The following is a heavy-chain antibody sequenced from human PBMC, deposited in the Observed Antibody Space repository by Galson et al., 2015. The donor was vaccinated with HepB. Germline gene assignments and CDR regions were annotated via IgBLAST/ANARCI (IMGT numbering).Heavy chain of an antibody. J-gene: IGHJ4*02. V-gene: IGHV3-9*01. CDR2: ITWNSGGI. D-gene: IGHD6-13*01. CDR1: GFTFDDYA. CDR3: AKISAVGSGWSEGFDY. Sequence: SLRLSCAASGFTFDDYAMHWVRQAPGKGLEWVSGITWNSGGIAYADSVKGRFTISRDNAKNSLYLQMNSLRAEDAALYFCAKISAVGSGWSEGFDYWGQGTQVTVSS.